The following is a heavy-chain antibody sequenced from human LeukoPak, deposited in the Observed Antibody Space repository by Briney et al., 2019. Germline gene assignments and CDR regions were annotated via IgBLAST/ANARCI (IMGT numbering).Heavy chain of an antibody. J-gene: IGHJ4*02. V-gene: IGHV3-9*03. CDR3: AKDMLVGNSGWSTFDY. Sequence: SLRLSCAASGFTFDDYAMHWVRQAPGKGLEWVSGISWNSGSIGYADSVKGRFTISRDNAKNSLYLQMNSLRAADMALYYCAKDMLVGNSGWSTFDYWGQGTLVTVSS. CDR1: GFTFDDYA. CDR2: ISWNSGSI. D-gene: IGHD6-19*01.